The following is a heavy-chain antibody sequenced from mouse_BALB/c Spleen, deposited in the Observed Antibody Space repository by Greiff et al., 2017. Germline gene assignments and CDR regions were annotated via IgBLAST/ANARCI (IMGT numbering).Heavy chain of an antibody. J-gene: IGHJ4*01. CDR2: ISNGGGST. Sequence: EVMLVESGGGLVQPGGSLKLSCAASGFTFSSYTMSWVRQTPEKRLEWVAYISNGGGSTYYPDTVKGRFTISRDNAKNTLYLQMSSLKSEDTAMYYCARPGYGGYYYAMDYWGQGTSVTVSS. D-gene: IGHD1-1*02. CDR1: GFTFSSYT. CDR3: ARPGYGGYYYAMDY. V-gene: IGHV5-12-2*01.